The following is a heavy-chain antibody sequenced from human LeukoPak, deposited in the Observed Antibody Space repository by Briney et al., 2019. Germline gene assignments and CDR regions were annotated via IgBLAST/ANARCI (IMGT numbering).Heavy chain of an antibody. CDR1: GYTFTSLY. D-gene: IGHD6-13*01. CDR3: ATEPNIAAAGTGY. Sequence: GASVKVSCKASGYTFTSLYMHWVRQAPGQGLEWMGGFDPEDGETIYAQKFQGRVTMTEDTSTDTAYMELSSLRSEDTAVYYCATEPNIAAAGTGYWGQGTLVTVSS. J-gene: IGHJ4*02. CDR2: FDPEDGET. V-gene: IGHV1-24*01.